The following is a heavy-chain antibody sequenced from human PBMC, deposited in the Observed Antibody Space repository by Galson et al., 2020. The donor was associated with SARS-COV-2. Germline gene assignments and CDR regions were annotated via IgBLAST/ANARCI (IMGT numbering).Heavy chain of an antibody. V-gene: IGHV4-31*01. CDR2: IHYSGST. CDR3: ARYITVREGGSNYFDY. Sequence: SQTLSVTCTVSGASISTGVYYWNWIRQHPGKGLEWIGGIHYSGSTSYNPSLRSLVTISADTSKNQFSLKVNSVTAADTAVYYCARYITVREGGSNYFDYWGQGILVTVSS. D-gene: IGHD1-20*01. CDR1: GASISTGVYY. J-gene: IGHJ4*02.